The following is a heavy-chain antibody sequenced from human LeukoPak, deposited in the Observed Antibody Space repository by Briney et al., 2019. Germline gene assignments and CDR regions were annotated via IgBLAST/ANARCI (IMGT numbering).Heavy chain of an antibody. CDR2: ISSSSSTI. CDR3: AKRIATAGKHYFDN. Sequence: GGSLRLSCEASGFTFSSYSMNWVRQAPGKGLEWVSYISSSSSTIHYADSVKGRFTISRDNAKNSLYLQMNSLRAEDTAVYYCAKRIATAGKHYFDNWGQGTLVTVSS. CDR1: GFTFSSYS. J-gene: IGHJ4*02. V-gene: IGHV3-48*01. D-gene: IGHD6-13*01.